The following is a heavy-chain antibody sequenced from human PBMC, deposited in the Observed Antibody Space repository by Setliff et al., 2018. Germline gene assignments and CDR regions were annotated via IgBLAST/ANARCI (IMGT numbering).Heavy chain of an antibody. J-gene: IGHJ5*02. Sequence: ASVKVSCKTSGYTFTDYYIHWVRQAPGEGLEWMGWLNPNSGNTGYAQNFQGRVSMTRNTSISTAYMELNSLTSEDTAVYYCARSKVEAAMVKHNWFDPWGQGTLVTVSS. D-gene: IGHD5-18*01. CDR3: ARSKVEAAMVKHNWFDP. V-gene: IGHV1-8*02. CDR1: GYTFTDYY. CDR2: LNPNSGNT.